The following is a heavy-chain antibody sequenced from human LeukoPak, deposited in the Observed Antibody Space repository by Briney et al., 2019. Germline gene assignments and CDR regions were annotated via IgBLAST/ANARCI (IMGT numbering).Heavy chain of an antibody. CDR1: GGTFSSYA. CDR3: APGYCSSTSCPGDWFDP. V-gene: IGHV1-69*04. J-gene: IGHJ5*02. D-gene: IGHD2-2*01. Sequence: SVKVSCKASGGTFSSYAISWVRQAPGQGLEWMGRIIPILGIANYAQKFQGRVTITADKSTSTAYMELSSLRSEDTAVYYCAPGYCSSTSCPGDWFDPWGQGTLVTVSS. CDR2: IIPILGIA.